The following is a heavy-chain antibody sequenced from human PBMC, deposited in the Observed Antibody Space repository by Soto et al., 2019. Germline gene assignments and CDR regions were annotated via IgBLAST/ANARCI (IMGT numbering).Heavy chain of an antibody. J-gene: IGHJ4*02. CDR3: ARGGDYTPLDY. V-gene: IGHV4-4*02. CDR2: IYHSGST. Sequence: QVQLQESGPGLVKPSGTLSLTCAVSGGSISSSNWWSWVRQPPGKGLEWIGEIYHSGSTNYNPSLTSRVTVSVDNSKNQFSLKLSSVTAADTAVYYCARGGDYTPLDYWGQGTLVTVSS. D-gene: IGHD4-17*01. CDR1: GGSISSSNW.